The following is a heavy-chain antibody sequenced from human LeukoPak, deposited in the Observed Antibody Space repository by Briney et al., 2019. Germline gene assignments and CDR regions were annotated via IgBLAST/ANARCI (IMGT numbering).Heavy chain of an antibody. J-gene: IGHJ4*02. D-gene: IGHD3-3*01. CDR3: ASSERGFLGPNTYYFDY. CDR2: IYYSGST. Sequence: SETLSLTCTVSGGSISSGDYYWSWIRQPPGKGLEWIGYIYYSGSTYYNPSLKSRVTISVDTSKNQFSLKLSSVTAADTAVYYCASSERGFLGPNTYYFDYWGQGTLVTVSS. CDR1: GGSISSGDYY. V-gene: IGHV4-30-4*02.